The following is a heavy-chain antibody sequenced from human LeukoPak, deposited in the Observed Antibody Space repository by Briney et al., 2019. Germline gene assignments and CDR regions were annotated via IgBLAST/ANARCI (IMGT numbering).Heavy chain of an antibody. D-gene: IGHD3-9*01. CDR3: ARYDILTSTLDY. CDR1: GFTFDGYA. V-gene: IGHV3-21*01. Sequence: PGRSLRLSCAASGFTFDGYAMHWVRQAPGKGLEWVSSISSSSSYIYYADSVKGRFTISRDNAKNSLYLQMNSLRAEDTAVYYCARYDILTSTLDYWGQGTLVTVSS. J-gene: IGHJ4*02. CDR2: ISSSSSYI.